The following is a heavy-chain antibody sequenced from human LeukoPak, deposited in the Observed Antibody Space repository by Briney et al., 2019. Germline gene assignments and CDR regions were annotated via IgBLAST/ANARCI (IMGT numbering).Heavy chain of an antibody. CDR2: TYPGDSDT. D-gene: IGHD3-9*01. V-gene: IGHV5-51*01. J-gene: IGHJ4*02. CDR1: GYSFTSYW. Sequence: RAGESLKISCKGSGYSFTSYWIGWVRQMPGKGLEWMGITYPGDSDTRYSPSFQGQVSFSADKSIGTAYLQWSSLKASDTAMYYCARIRDYDILTNYHIIDYWGQGTLVTVSS. CDR3: ARIRDYDILTNYHIIDY.